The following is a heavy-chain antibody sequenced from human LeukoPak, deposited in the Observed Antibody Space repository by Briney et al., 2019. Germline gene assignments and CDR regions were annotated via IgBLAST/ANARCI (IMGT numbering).Heavy chain of an antibody. CDR1: GGSISSGDYY. CDR2: IYYSGST. J-gene: IGHJ3*02. D-gene: IGHD6-6*01. V-gene: IGHV4-61*08. Sequence: PSETLSLTCTVSGGSISSGDYYWSWIRQPPGKGLEWIGYIYYSGSTNYSPSLKSRVTISVDTSKNQFSLKLSSVTAADTAVYYCARGAYSSSSVGAFDIWGQGTMVTVSS. CDR3: ARGAYSSSSVGAFDI.